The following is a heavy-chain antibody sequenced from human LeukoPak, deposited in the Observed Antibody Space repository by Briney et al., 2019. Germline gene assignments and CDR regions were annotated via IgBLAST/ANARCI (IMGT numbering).Heavy chain of an antibody. CDR2: ISDNGGGP. Sequence: GSLELSCVVSGFIFRDYAMSWVRQAPGEGLEWVAGISDNGGGPYYADSLKGRFTISRDNSKNILYLQMNSLRAEDTAVYYCAKEIGRLGVPLYDYWGRGTLVTASS. D-gene: IGHD3/OR15-3a*01. CDR3: AKEIGRLGVPLYDY. V-gene: IGHV3-23*01. CDR1: GFIFRDYA. J-gene: IGHJ4*02.